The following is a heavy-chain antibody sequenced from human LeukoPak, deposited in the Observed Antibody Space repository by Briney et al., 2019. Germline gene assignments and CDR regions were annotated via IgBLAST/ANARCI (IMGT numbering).Heavy chain of an antibody. CDR2: IKQDGSEK. CDR3: AREGSWYSFTNYYYYYMDV. V-gene: IGHV3-7*01. D-gene: IGHD6-13*01. J-gene: IGHJ6*03. Sequence: GGSLRLSCAASGFTFSSYWMSWVRQAPGKGLEWVANIKQDGSEKYYVDSVKGRFTISRDNAKNPLYLQMNSLRAEDTAVYYCAREGSWYSFTNYYYYYMDVWGKGTTVTVSS. CDR1: GFTFSSYW.